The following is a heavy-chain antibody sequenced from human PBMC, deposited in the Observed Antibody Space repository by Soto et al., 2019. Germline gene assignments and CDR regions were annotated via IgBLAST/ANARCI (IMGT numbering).Heavy chain of an antibody. D-gene: IGHD1-1*01. V-gene: IGHV4-38-2*01. CDR1: GYSISSGYY. Sequence: SETLSLTCAVSGYSISSGYYWNWIRQSPGKGLEWIGCVYYNGITFTNPSLKSRVTMTVDTSKNYFSLRLTSVTAADAATYFCARGVTGTLDYWGQGTLVTVSS. CDR3: ARGVTGTLDY. J-gene: IGHJ4*02. CDR2: VYYNGIT.